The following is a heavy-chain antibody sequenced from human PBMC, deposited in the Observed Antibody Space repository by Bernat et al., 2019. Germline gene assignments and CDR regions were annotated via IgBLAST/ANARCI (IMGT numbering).Heavy chain of an antibody. CDR3: ARYSSSSISGYYYYYMDV. CDR1: GFTFSSYS. D-gene: IGHD6-6*01. J-gene: IGHJ6*03. CDR2: ISSSSSYI. V-gene: IGHV3-21*05. Sequence: EVQLVESGGGLVKPGGSLRLSCAASGFTFSSYSMNWVRQAPGKGLEWVSYISSSSSYIYYADSVKGRFTISSDNAKNSLYLQMNSLRAEDTAVYYCARYSSSSISGYYYYYMDVWGKGTTVTVSS.